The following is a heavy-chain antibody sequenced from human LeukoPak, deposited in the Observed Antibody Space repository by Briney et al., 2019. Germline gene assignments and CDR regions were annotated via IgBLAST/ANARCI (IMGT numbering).Heavy chain of an antibody. CDR3: ARDLGGSGWQEYYFDY. CDR1: GFTFSAYG. J-gene: IGHJ4*02. D-gene: IGHD6-19*01. Sequence: PGGSLRLSCAVSGFTFSAYGIHWVRQAPGKGLEWVAVISYDGSNKNYAGSLKGRFTISRDNSKNTLYLQMDSLSPEDTAVYYCARDLGGSGWQEYYFDYWGQGTLVTVSS. V-gene: IGHV3-30*03. CDR2: ISYDGSNK.